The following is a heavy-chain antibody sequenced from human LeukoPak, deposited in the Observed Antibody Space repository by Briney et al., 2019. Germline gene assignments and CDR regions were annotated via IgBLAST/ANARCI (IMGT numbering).Heavy chain of an antibody. V-gene: IGHV3-20*01. J-gene: IGHJ6*02. CDR1: GFTFDDYG. Sequence: GGSLRLSCAASGFTFDDYGMSWVRQAPGKGLEWVSGINWNGGSTGYADSVKGRFTISRDNAKNSLYLQMNSLRAEDTALYHCARDLHPREYQSALMDVWGQGTTVTVSS. CDR3: ARDLHPREYQSALMDV. CDR2: INWNGGST. D-gene: IGHD2-2*01.